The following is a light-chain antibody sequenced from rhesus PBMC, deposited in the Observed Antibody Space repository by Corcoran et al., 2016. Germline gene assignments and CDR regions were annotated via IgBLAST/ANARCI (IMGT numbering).Light chain of an antibody. CDR3: LPDYAPPFT. CDR1: QDINRE. V-gene: IGKV1-94*01. J-gene: IGKJ3*01. CDR2: SAS. Sequence: DIQMTQSPSSLSASVGDRVTVTCRASQDINREVNWSQHKHGKAPTLLIYSASTLRPGVSSRFSGRGYGTYFTLTITRLQPGDSATYYCLPDYAPPFTFGPGTKLDIK.